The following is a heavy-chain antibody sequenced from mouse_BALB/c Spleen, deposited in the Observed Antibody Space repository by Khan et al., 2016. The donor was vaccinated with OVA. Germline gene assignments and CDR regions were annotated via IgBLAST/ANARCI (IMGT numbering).Heavy chain of an antibody. CDR3: ARSYFYGYYFDQ. V-gene: IGHV5-17*02. J-gene: IGHJ2*01. Sequence: EVELVESGGGLVQPGGSRKLSCVASGFTFTSFGMHWVRQAPEKGLAWVAYISGDSSTVYYTDTVKGRFTISRDNPKNTLFPQMTSLRSEDMAIYYCARSYFYGYYFDQWGQGTTLTVSS. CDR1: GFTFTSFG. D-gene: IGHD1-1*01. CDR2: ISGDSSTV.